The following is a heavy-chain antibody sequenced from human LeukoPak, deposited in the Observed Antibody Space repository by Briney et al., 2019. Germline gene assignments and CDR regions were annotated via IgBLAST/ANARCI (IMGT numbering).Heavy chain of an antibody. CDR1: GYTFTSYY. CDR3: ARDLTYYYDSSGYELDY. J-gene: IGHJ4*02. V-gene: IGHV1-46*01. CDR2: INPSGGST. Sequence: ASVKVSCKASGYTFTSYYMHWVRQAPGQGLEWMGIINPSGGSTSYAQKFQGRVTMTRDTSTSAVYMELSSLRSEDTAVYYCARDLTYYYDSSGYELDYWGQGTLVTVSS. D-gene: IGHD3-22*01.